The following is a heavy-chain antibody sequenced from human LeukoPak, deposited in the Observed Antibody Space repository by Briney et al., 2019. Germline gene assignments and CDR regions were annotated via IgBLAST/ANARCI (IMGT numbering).Heavy chain of an antibody. CDR2: IYTTGST. V-gene: IGHV4-61*09. CDR3: ARDGAMIVVAAGLDY. Sequence: SETLSLTCTVSGGSISSTSYYWSWIRQPAGKGLEWIGHIYTTGSTNYNPSLKSRVTISVDTSKNQFSLKLSSVTAADTAVYYCARDGAMIVVAAGLDYWGQGTLVTVSS. D-gene: IGHD3-22*01. CDR1: GGSISSTSYY. J-gene: IGHJ4*02.